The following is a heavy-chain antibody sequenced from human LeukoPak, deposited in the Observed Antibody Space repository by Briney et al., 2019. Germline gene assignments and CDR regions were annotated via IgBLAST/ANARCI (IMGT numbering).Heavy chain of an antibody. CDR1: GFTFSDYY. V-gene: IGHV3-11*06. Sequence: PGGSLGLSCAASGFTFSDYYMSWIRQAPGKGLEWVSSISSSSSYIYYADSVKGRFTISRDNAKNSLYLQMNSLRAEDTAVYYCARCYYDFWSGYYEDYYYYMDVWGKGTTVTVSS. D-gene: IGHD3-3*01. J-gene: IGHJ6*03. CDR3: ARCYYDFWSGYYEDYYYYMDV. CDR2: ISSSSSYI.